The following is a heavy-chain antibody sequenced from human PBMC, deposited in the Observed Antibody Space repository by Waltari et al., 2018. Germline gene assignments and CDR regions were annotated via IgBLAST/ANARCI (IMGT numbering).Heavy chain of an antibody. CDR2: IGGSGCRT. V-gene: IGHV3-23*01. D-gene: IGHD1-26*01. CDR1: GFTFSSYA. Sequence: EVQLLESGGGLVQPGGSLRLSCAASGFTFSSYAMSWVGQAPGKGLEWVSAIGGSGCRTYYADSVKGRFTISRENSKNTLYLQMTSLRAEDTAVYYCAKGTTSGSYYHGAFEIWGQGTMVTVSS. CDR3: AKGTTSGSYYHGAFEI. J-gene: IGHJ3*02.